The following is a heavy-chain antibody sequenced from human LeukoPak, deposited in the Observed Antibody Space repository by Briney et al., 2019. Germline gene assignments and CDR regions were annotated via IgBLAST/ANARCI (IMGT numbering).Heavy chain of an antibody. Sequence: ASVKVSCKASGYTFSSYALNWVRQAPGQGLEWMGKISANTGNPTYAQGFTGRFVFSLDTSVSTAYLQISSLKAEDTAVYYCARSIGAAGYMDVWGKGTTVTVSS. CDR2: ISANTGNP. V-gene: IGHV7-4-1*02. D-gene: IGHD6-13*01. CDR3: ARSIGAAGYMDV. CDR1: GYTFSSYA. J-gene: IGHJ6*03.